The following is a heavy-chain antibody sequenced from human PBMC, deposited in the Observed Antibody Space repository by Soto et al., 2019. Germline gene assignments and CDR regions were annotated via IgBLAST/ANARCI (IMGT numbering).Heavy chain of an antibody. Sequence: QVQLVESGGGVVQPGRSLRLSCAASGFTFSSYGMHWVRQAPGKGLEWVAVIWYDGSNKYYADSVKGRFTISRDNSKNTLYLQMNSLRAEDTAVYYCARDTPERIAVAGTHGDYYYYGMDVWGQGTTVTVSS. CDR1: GFTFSSYG. CDR2: IWYDGSNK. D-gene: IGHD6-19*01. CDR3: ARDTPERIAVAGTHGDYYYYGMDV. J-gene: IGHJ6*02. V-gene: IGHV3-33*01.